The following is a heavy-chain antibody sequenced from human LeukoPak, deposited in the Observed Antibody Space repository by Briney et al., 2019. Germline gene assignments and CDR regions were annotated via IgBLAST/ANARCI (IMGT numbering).Heavy chain of an antibody. CDR3: AKSPARSCSGGSCYVPFDY. Sequence: PGRSLRLSCAASGFTFSSYGMHWVRQAPGKGLEWVAVISYDGGNKYYADSVKGRFTISRDNSKNTLYLQMNSLRAEDTAVYYCAKSPARSCSGGSCYVPFDYWGQGTLVTVSS. CDR2: ISYDGGNK. V-gene: IGHV3-30*18. D-gene: IGHD2-15*01. J-gene: IGHJ4*02. CDR1: GFTFSSYG.